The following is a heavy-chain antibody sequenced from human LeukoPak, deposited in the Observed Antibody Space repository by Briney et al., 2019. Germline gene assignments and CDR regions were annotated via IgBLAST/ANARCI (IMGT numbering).Heavy chain of an antibody. Sequence: SETLSLTCTVSGGSISSYYWSWIRQPPGKGLEWIGYIYYSGSTNYNPSLKSRVTISVDTSKNQFSLKLSSVTAADTAVYYCAAGQYYGSGSYYTWFDPWGQGTLVTVSS. CDR1: GGSISSYY. V-gene: IGHV4-59*12. CDR3: AAGQYYGSGSYYTWFDP. D-gene: IGHD3-10*01. J-gene: IGHJ5*02. CDR2: IYYSGST.